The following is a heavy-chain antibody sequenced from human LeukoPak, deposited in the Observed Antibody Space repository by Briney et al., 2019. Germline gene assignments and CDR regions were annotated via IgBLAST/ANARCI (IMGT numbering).Heavy chain of an antibody. CDR1: GFILSDHY. Sequence: GGSLRLSCAASGFILSDHYVDWVRQAPGKGLEWVVRSRNKANSYSTEYAASVRGRFTVSRDLLKNSVYLQMNSLETEDTAMYYCTRDESALWGQGTLVTVSS. V-gene: IGHV3-72*01. CDR3: TRDESAL. CDR2: SRNKANSYST. J-gene: IGHJ4*02.